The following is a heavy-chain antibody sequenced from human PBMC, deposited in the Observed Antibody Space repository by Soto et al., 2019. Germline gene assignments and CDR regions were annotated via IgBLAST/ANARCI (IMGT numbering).Heavy chain of an antibody. CDR2: IIPKFGTT. CDR1: GGTFSTYG. Sequence: QVQLVQSGAEVKKPGSSVKVSCKASGGTFSTYGINWVRLAPGQGLEWMGWIIPKFGTTKNAQKFQGRVTLTADESTNTAYMELKYLRSEDTAVYFWAREVDPYYGGNSLSLDYWGQGTLVTVSS. V-gene: IGHV1-69*13. J-gene: IGHJ4*02. D-gene: IGHD4-17*01. CDR3: AREVDPYYGGNSLSLDY.